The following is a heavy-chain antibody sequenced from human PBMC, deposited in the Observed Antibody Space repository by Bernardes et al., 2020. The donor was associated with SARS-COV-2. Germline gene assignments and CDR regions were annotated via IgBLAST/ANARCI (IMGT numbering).Heavy chain of an antibody. CDR2: INNDGTTT. D-gene: IGHD4-17*01. J-gene: IGHJ4*02. CDR3: ARDRYGANDY. Sequence: GGTLRLSCAASGFTFSDCCMHWVRRAPGKGLEWVSRINNDGTTTPCADSVKGRFTISRDNSKNTLYLQMNSLRAEDTAVYFCARDRYGANDYWGQGTLVTVSS. V-gene: IGHV3-74*01. CDR1: GFTFSDCC.